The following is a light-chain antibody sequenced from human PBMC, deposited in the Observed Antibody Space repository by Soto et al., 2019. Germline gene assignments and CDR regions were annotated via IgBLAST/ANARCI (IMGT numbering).Light chain of an antibody. J-gene: IGKJ5*01. CDR3: QQFNSYPST. CDR1: QSVSSW. Sequence: DIKMTQSPSTLSASVGDRVTITCRASQSVSSWLAWYQQKPGKAPKLLIYKASTLESGVPSNFSGSGSGTDFTLTISSLQPEDFAAYYCQQFNSYPSTFGQGTRLEIK. CDR2: KAS. V-gene: IGKV1-5*03.